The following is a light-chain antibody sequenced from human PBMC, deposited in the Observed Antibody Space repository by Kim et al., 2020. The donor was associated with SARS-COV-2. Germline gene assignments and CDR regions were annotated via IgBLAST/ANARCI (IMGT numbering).Light chain of an antibody. CDR2: GAS. CDR3: QQYGSSPRT. CDR1: QSVSANY. Sequence: EIVLTQSPGTLSLSPGERATLSCWASQSVSANYLAWYQQKPGQAPRLLIYGASSRATGIPDRFSGSASGTDFTLTISRLEPEDFAVYYCQQYGSSPRTFGQGTKVDIK. V-gene: IGKV3-20*01. J-gene: IGKJ1*01.